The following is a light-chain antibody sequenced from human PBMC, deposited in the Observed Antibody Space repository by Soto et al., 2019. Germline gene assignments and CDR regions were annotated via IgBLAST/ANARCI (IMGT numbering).Light chain of an antibody. CDR3: QQYNNWPPT. V-gene: IGKV3-15*01. Sequence: IVLTQSPGTLSLSPWERATLSCRASQSVSNNYLAWYQQRPGQAPRLFIYGASTRATGIPARFSGSGSGTEFTLTISSLQSEDFAVYYCQQYNNWPPTFGQGTKVDIK. J-gene: IGKJ1*01. CDR1: QSVSNN. CDR2: GAS.